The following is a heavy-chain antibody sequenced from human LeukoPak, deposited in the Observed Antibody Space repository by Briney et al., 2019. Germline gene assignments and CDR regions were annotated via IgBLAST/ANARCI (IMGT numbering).Heavy chain of an antibody. Sequence: ASVKVSCKASGYTFTSYAVNWVRQAPGQGLEWMGWINTNTGNPTYAQGFTGRFVFSVDTSVSTAYLQISSLKSEDTAVYYCARGDYDILTASYNSGSAWGQGTLVTVSS. D-gene: IGHD3-9*01. CDR2: INTNTGNP. J-gene: IGHJ5*02. V-gene: IGHV7-4-1*02. CDR1: GYTFTSYA. CDR3: ARGDYDILTASYNSGSA.